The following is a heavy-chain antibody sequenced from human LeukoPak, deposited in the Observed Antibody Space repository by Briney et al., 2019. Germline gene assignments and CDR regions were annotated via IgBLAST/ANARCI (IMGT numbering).Heavy chain of an antibody. CDR3: ARGPSYYYDSSGYYWSY. CDR1: GGSISSYY. J-gene: IGHJ4*02. CDR2: IYYSGST. V-gene: IGHV4-59*01. D-gene: IGHD3-22*01. Sequence: SETLSLTCTVSGGSISSYYWSWIRQHPGKGLEWIGYIYYSGSTNYNPSLKSRVTISVDTSKNQFSLKLSSVTAADTAVYYCARGPSYYYDSSGYYWSYWGQGTLVTVSS.